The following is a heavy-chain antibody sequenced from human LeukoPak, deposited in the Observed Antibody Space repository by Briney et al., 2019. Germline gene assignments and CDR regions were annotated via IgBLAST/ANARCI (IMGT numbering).Heavy chain of an antibody. V-gene: IGHV1-2*02. CDR1: GYTFIGYY. CDR2: INPNSGGT. D-gene: IGHD2-21*01. J-gene: IGHJ4*02. CDR3: AKVGETDNIDY. Sequence: ASVTVSFKSSGYTFIGYYIHWVRQAPGQGLEWMGWINPNSGGTNSAQKFQGRVTMTRDTSISTAYMELSRLRYDDTAIYYCAKVGETDNIDYWGQGTLVTVSS.